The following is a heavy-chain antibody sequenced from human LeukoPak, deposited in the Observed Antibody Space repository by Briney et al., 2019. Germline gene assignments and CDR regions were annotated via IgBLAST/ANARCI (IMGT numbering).Heavy chain of an antibody. CDR2: ISWNSGSI. V-gene: IGHV3-9*01. Sequence: GGSLRLSCAASGFTFDDYAMHWVRHAPGKGLEWVSGISWNSGSIGYADSVKGRFTISRDNAKNSLYLQMNSLRAEDTALYYCAKETKSSGSLDYWGQGTLVTVSS. J-gene: IGHJ4*02. D-gene: IGHD3-10*01. CDR1: GFTFDDYA. CDR3: AKETKSSGSLDY.